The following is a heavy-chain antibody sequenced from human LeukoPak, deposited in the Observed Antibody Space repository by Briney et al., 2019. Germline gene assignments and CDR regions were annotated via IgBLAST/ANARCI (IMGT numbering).Heavy chain of an antibody. J-gene: IGHJ4*02. CDR1: GFTFSSSA. Sequence: GGSLRLSCSASGFTFSSSAMYWVRQAPGKGLEYVSAFSSDGSSTFYADFVKGRFTISRDNSKNMLYLQMSSLRADDTAVYYCVKTLKYYGSGRGLFDSWGQGTLVTVSS. V-gene: IGHV3-64D*06. CDR3: VKTLKYYGSGRGLFDS. CDR2: FSSDGSST. D-gene: IGHD3-10*01.